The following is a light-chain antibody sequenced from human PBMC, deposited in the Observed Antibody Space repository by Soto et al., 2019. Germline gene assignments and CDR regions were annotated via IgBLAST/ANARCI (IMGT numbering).Light chain of an antibody. Sequence: DIQMTQSPSTLSVSVGDRVTITCRASQSISSWVAWYQQKPGRAPKLLIFDASSLESGVPSRFSGSGSGTEFTLTISSLQPDDFATYYCQQYNFYSNTFGQGTKLEIK. CDR2: DAS. V-gene: IGKV1-5*01. J-gene: IGKJ2*01. CDR3: QQYNFYSNT. CDR1: QSISSW.